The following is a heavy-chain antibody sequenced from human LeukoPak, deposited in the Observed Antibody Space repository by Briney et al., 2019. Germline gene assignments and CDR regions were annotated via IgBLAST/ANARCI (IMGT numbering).Heavy chain of an antibody. Sequence: GGSLRLSCTASGFTFGDYVMSWVRQAPGKGLEWVGFIRSKAYGGTTKNAASVKGRFTISRADSRSIAYLKMNSLRTEDTAVYYCTRRYNYDSSGYYYVRDAFDIWGQGTMVTVSS. V-gene: IGHV3-49*04. CDR2: IRSKAYGGTT. J-gene: IGHJ3*02. CDR3: TRRYNYDSSGYYYVRDAFDI. CDR1: GFTFGDYV. D-gene: IGHD3-22*01.